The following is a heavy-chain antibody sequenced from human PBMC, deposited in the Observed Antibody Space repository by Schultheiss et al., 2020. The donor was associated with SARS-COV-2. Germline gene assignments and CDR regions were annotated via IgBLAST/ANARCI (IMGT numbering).Heavy chain of an antibody. D-gene: IGHD6-13*01. V-gene: IGHV4-34*01. J-gene: IGHJ4*02. CDR1: GGSISSYY. Sequence: SETLSLTCTVSGGSISSYYWSWIRQPPGKGLEWIGEINHSGSTNYNPSLKSRVTISVDTSKNQFSLKLSSVTAADTAVYYCARRIAAAGLFDYWGQGTLVTVSS. CDR2: INHSGST. CDR3: ARRIAAAGLFDY.